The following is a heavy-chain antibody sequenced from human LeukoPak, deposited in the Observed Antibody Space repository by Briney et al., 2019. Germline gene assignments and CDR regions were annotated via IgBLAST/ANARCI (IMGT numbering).Heavy chain of an antibody. Sequence: QPGGSLRLSCAASGFTFSSYGMHWVRQAPGKGLEWVAVISYDGSNKYYADSVKGRFTISRDNAKNSLYLPMNSLRDEDTAVYYCARLKYYDFWSGAPWAYYGMDVWGQGTTVTVSS. D-gene: IGHD3-3*01. CDR2: ISYDGSNK. V-gene: IGHV3-30*03. CDR3: ARLKYYDFWSGAPWAYYGMDV. J-gene: IGHJ6*02. CDR1: GFTFSSYG.